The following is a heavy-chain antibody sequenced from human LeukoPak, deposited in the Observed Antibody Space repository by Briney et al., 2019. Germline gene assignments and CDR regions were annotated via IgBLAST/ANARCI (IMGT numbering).Heavy chain of an antibody. CDR2: INPNSGGT. Sequence: GASVKVSCKASGYTFTGYYIHWVRQAPGQGLEWMGWINPNSGGTNYAQKFQGRVTMTRDTSISTAYMELSRLRSDDTAVYYCARDSGTRITGTTGFDPWGQGTLVTVSS. V-gene: IGHV1-2*02. J-gene: IGHJ5*02. CDR3: ARDSGTRITGTTGFDP. CDR1: GYTFTGYY. D-gene: IGHD1-14*01.